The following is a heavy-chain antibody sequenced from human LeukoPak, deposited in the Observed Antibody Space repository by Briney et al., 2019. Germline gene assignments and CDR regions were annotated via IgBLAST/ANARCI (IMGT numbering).Heavy chain of an antibody. CDR1: GFTFSTYA. J-gene: IGHJ4*02. D-gene: IGHD3-16*01. V-gene: IGHV3-30-3*01. Sequence: PRGSLRLSCAASGFTFSTYAMYWVRQAPGKGLEWVAIVSYDGSIEYYADSVKGRFTISRDNSKNTLYLQVNILRAEDTAVYYCARDLLGGGLDYWGQGTLVTVSS. CDR3: ARDLLGGGLDY. CDR2: VSYDGSIE.